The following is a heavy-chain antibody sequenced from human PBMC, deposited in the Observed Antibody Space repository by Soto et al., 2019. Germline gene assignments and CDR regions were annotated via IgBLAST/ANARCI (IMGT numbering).Heavy chain of an antibody. CDR3: ARDFWSGYFHWFDP. CDR2: IYYSGST. Sequence: WVRQMPGKGLEWIGYIYYSGSTYYNPSLKSRVTISVDTSKNQFSLKLSSVTAADTAVYYCARDFWSGYFHWFDPWGQGTLVTVSS. V-gene: IGHV4-31*02. D-gene: IGHD3-3*01. J-gene: IGHJ5*02.